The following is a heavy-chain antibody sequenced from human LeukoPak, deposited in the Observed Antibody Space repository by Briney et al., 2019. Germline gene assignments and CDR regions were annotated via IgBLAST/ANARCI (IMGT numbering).Heavy chain of an antibody. V-gene: IGHV4-34*01. Sequence: SETLSLTCAVYGGSFSGYYWSWIRQPPGKGLEWIGEINHSGSTNYNPSLKSRVTISVDTSKNQFSLKLSSVTAADTAVYYCARGVSSRIVVVAATSVVHWFGPWGQGTLVTVSS. CDR2: INHSGST. CDR3: ARGVSSRIVVVAATSVVHWFGP. D-gene: IGHD2-15*01. J-gene: IGHJ5*02. CDR1: GGSFSGYY.